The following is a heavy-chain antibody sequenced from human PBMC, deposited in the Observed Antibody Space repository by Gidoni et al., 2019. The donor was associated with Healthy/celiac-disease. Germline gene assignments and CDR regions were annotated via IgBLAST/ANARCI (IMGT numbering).Heavy chain of an antibody. J-gene: IGHJ4*02. D-gene: IGHD3-22*01. CDR2: IYWDDDK. V-gene: IGHV2-5*02. Sequence: QITLKESGPTLVKPTQTLTLTCTFSGFSLSTSGVGVGWIRQPPGKALEWLALIYWDDDKRYSPSLKSRLTITKDTSKNQVVLTMTNMDPVDTATYYCAHSKSGGSVVVVNYFDYWGQGTLVTVSS. CDR1: GFSLSTSGVG. CDR3: AHSKSGGSVVVVNYFDY.